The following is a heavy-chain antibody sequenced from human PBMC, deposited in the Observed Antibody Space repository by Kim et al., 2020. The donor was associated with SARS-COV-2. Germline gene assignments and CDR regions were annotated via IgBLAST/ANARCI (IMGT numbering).Heavy chain of an antibody. Sequence: ASVKVSCKASGYTFTSYGISWVRQAPGQGLEWMGWISAYNGNTNYAQKLQGRVTMTTDTSTSTAYMELRSLRSDDTAVYYCARSQGIDIVVVPAAIRRYGMDVWGQGTTVTVSS. CDR3: ARSQGIDIVVVPAAIRRYGMDV. CDR1: GYTFTSYG. V-gene: IGHV1-18*01. D-gene: IGHD2-2*01. J-gene: IGHJ6*02. CDR2: ISAYNGNT.